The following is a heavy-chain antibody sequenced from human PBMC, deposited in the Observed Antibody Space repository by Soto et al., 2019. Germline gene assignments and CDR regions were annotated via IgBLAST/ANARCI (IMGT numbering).Heavy chain of an antibody. CDR3: AHRPTTTYYDFWSGYYPEPWFDP. D-gene: IGHD3-3*01. Sequence: SGPTLVNPTQTLTLTCTFSVFSLSTRGVGVGWIRQPPGKALEWLALIYWDDDKRYSPSLKSRLTITKDTSKNQVVLTMTNMDPVDTATYYCAHRPTTTYYDFWSGYYPEPWFDPWGQGTLVTVSS. V-gene: IGHV2-5*02. J-gene: IGHJ5*02. CDR2: IYWDDDK. CDR1: VFSLSTRGVG.